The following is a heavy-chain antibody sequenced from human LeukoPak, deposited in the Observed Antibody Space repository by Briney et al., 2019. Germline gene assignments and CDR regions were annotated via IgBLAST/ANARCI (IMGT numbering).Heavy chain of an antibody. V-gene: IGHV1-18*01. CDR2: ISAYNGNT. D-gene: IGHD2-21*02. Sequence: GASVKVSCKASGYTFTNYGISWVRQAPGQGLEWMGWISAYNGNTNYAQKFQGRVTMTTDTATSTAYMELRSLRSDDTAVYYCAVGHFCGGDCSSFQHWGQGTLVTVSS. CDR1: GYTFTNYG. CDR3: AVGHFCGGDCSSFQH. J-gene: IGHJ1*01.